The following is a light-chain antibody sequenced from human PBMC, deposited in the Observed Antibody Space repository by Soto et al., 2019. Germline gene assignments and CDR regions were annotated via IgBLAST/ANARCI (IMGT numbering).Light chain of an antibody. Sequence: QSALTQPPSASGSPGQLVTISCTGTSSDVGGYNYVSWYQQHPGKAPKLMIYEVSKRPSGVPDRFSGSKSGNTASLTVSGLQAGDEADYYCSSYAGSNNFVFGTGTKVTVL. CDR3: SSYAGSNNFV. CDR2: EVS. J-gene: IGLJ1*01. V-gene: IGLV2-8*01. CDR1: SSDVGGYNY.